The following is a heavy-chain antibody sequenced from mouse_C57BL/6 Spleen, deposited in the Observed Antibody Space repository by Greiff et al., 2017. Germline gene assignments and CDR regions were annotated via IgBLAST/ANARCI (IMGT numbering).Heavy chain of an antibody. CDR1: GYAFSSSW. J-gene: IGHJ3*01. Sequence: QVQLKQSGPELVKPGASVKISCKASGYAFSSSWMNWVKQRPGKGLEWIGRIYPGDGDTNYNGKFKGKATLTADKSSSTAYMQLSSLTSEDSAVYFCAREDYDRCAYWGEGTLGTVSA. D-gene: IGHD2-4*01. CDR3: AREDYDRCAY. V-gene: IGHV1-82*01. CDR2: IYPGDGDT.